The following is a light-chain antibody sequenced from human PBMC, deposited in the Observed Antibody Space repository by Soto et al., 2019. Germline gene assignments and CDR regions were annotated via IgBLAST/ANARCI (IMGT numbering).Light chain of an antibody. V-gene: IGKV1-17*01. CDR2: AAS. CDR3: LQHNSFPLT. J-gene: IGKJ1*01. Sequence: DIQMTQSPSSLSASVGDRVNITCRASHGIRSDLGWFQQKPGKAPKPLIYAASMLQSGVPSRFSGSGSGTEFTLTISSLQPEDFATYYCLQHNSFPLTFGQGTKVDIK. CDR1: HGIRSD.